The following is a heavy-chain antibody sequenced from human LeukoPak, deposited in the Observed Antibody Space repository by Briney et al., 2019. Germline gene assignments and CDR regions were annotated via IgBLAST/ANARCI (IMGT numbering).Heavy chain of an antibody. CDR3: AKHSFTYYDYVLTGATFVY. CDR1: GFTFSSYA. Sequence: GGSLRLSCAASGFTFSSYAMSWVRQAPGKGLEWVSAISGSGGSTYYADSVKGRFTISRDNSKNTLYLQMNSLRAEDTAVYYCAKHSFTYYDYVLTGATFVYWGQGTLVTVSS. J-gene: IGHJ4*02. D-gene: IGHD3-16*01. CDR2: ISGSGGST. V-gene: IGHV3-23*01.